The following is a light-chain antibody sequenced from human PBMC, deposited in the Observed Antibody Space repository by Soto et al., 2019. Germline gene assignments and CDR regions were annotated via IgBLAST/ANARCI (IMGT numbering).Light chain of an antibody. Sequence: EIVMTQSPGTLSLSPGERATLSCRASQSVSSSFLAWYQQKPGQAPRLLIYGASGRATGIPDRFSGSGSGTDFTLTISRLEPEDFAVYYCQQYNSSIFTFGPGTKVDIK. V-gene: IGKV3-20*01. J-gene: IGKJ3*01. CDR1: QSVSSSF. CDR3: QQYNSSIFT. CDR2: GAS.